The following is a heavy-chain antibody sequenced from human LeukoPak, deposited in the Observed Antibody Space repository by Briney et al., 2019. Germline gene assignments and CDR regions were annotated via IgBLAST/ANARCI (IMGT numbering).Heavy chain of an antibody. Sequence: ASVKVSCKASGGTFSSYAISWVRQAPGQGLEWMGRIITIFGTANYAQKFQGRVTITTDESTSTAYMELSSLRSDDTAGYYCANERALYGDYRRPLDYWRQGTLVTVSP. CDR2: IITIFGTA. V-gene: IGHV1-69*05. J-gene: IGHJ4*02. CDR3: ANERALYGDYRRPLDY. CDR1: GGTFSSYA. D-gene: IGHD4-17*01.